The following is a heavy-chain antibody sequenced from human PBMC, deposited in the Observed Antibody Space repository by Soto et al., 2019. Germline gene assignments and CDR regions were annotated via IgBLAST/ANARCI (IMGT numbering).Heavy chain of an antibody. CDR2: IYHSGST. V-gene: IGHV4-4*02. Sequence: QVQLQESGPGLVKPSGALPLTCAVSGGSISSNNLWCWVRQPQGNGLQWIGEIYHSGSTNYRPSRKSRVIISLDKSKNQLSLQMTSVTAADTAVYYCANIGRPSDTSAEYLQHWGQGTLVTVSS. J-gene: IGHJ1*01. D-gene: IGHD3-16*02. CDR1: GGSISSNNL. CDR3: ANIGRPSDTSAEYLQH.